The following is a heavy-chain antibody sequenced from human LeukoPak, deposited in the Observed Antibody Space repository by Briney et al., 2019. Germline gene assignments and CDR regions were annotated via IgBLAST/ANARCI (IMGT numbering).Heavy chain of an antibody. CDR2: IYYSGST. CDR3: ASYCSGGSCYHH. Sequence: SETLSLTCTVSGGSVISGSYYWSWIRQPPGKGLEWVGDIYYSGSTNYNPSLKSRGTISVDTSKNQFSLKLSSVTAADTAVYYCASYCSGGSCYHHWGQGTLVTVSS. CDR1: GGSVISGSYY. D-gene: IGHD2-15*01. V-gene: IGHV4-61*01. J-gene: IGHJ4*02.